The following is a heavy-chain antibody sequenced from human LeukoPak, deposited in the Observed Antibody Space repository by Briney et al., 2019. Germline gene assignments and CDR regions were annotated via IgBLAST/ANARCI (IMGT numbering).Heavy chain of an antibody. D-gene: IGHD3-22*01. CDR1: GYTFTSYD. Sequence: GASVKVSCKASGYTFTSYDINWVRQATGQGLEWMGWMNPNSGNTNYAQKLQGRVTMTTDTSTSTAYMELRSLRSDDTAVYYCARGGHDSSGYYDYWGQGTLVTVSS. V-gene: IGHV1-18*01. CDR3: ARGGHDSSGYYDY. CDR2: MNPNSGNT. J-gene: IGHJ4*02.